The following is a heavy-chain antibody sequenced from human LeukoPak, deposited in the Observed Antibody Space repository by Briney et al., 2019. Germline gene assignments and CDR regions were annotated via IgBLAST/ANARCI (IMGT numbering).Heavy chain of an antibody. CDR1: GGSFTGFY. J-gene: IGHJ6*02. D-gene: IGHD1-26*01. CDR2: INHSRRT. V-gene: IGHV4-34*01. Sequence: SETLSLTCAARGGSFTGFYWIWIRQPPGKGLEWIGEINHSRRTSYNPSLKSRVTISVDTSKNQFSLKLTSVTAADTGVYYCAKSEWDSVGPYYSFGMDVWGQGTTVTVS. CDR3: AKSEWDSVGPYYSFGMDV.